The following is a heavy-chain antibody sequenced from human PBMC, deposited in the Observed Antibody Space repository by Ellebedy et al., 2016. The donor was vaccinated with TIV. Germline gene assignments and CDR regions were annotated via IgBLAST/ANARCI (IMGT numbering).Heavy chain of an antibody. Sequence: GGSLRLSXAASGFTFSHYGMNWVRQAPGQGLEWVSYISSSGTGTYYADSVKGRFSISRDNAKNSLYLQMNSLRDEDTAVYYCARQFAYWGQGTLVTVSS. CDR2: ISSSGTGT. J-gene: IGHJ4*02. CDR3: ARQFAY. D-gene: IGHD2-21*01. V-gene: IGHV3-48*02. CDR1: GFTFSHYG.